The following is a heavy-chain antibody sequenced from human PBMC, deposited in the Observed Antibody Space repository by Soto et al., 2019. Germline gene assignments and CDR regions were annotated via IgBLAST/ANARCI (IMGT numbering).Heavy chain of an antibody. Sequence: QVQLQQWGAGLLKPSETLSLTCAVYGGSFSGYYWSWIRQPPGKGLEWIGEINQSGSTTYNSSLKGRGTISVDTSNNQFSLKLSSVTSADTAVYYCAILAVAATRTKDYGGQGTLVTVSS. CDR2: INQSGST. CDR1: GGSFSGYY. D-gene: IGHD6-19*01. J-gene: IGHJ4*02. V-gene: IGHV4-34*01. CDR3: AILAVAATRTKDY.